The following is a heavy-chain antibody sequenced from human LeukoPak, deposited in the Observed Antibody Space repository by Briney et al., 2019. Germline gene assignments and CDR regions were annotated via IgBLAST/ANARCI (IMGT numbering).Heavy chain of an antibody. J-gene: IGHJ4*02. CDR2: INPNSGGT. D-gene: IGHD4-17*01. CDR1: GYTFTGYY. Sequence: ASVKVSCKASGYTFTGYYMHWVRQAPGQGLEWMGWINPNSGGTNYAQKFQGRVTMTRDTSISTAYMELSRLRSDDTAVYYCARGTPLATVTYYYFDYWGQGTLVTVSS. CDR3: ARGTPLATVTYYYFDY. V-gene: IGHV1-2*02.